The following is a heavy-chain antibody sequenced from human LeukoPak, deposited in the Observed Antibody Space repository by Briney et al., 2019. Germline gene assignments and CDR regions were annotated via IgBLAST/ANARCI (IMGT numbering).Heavy chain of an antibody. V-gene: IGHV3-74*01. CDR1: GFTFSAYW. J-gene: IGHJ5*02. CDR2: VSGDGIST. D-gene: IGHD3-9*01. CDR3: ARTFLTAQLGFDP. Sequence: GGSLRLSCAASGFTFSAYWMHWVRQAPGKGLVWVSRVSGDGISTNYADSVKGRFTISRDNAKNTLYLQMNSLRAEDTAVYYCARTFLTAQLGFDPWGQGTLVTVSS.